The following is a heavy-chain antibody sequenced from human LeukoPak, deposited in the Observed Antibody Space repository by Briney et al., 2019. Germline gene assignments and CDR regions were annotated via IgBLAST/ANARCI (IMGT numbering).Heavy chain of an antibody. Sequence: GESLKISCKGSGYSFTSYWIGWVGQMPGKGLEWMGIIYPGDSDTRYSPSFQGQVTISADKSISTAYVQWSSLKASDTAMYYCARPATMVTPWYFDLWGRGTLVTVSS. J-gene: IGHJ2*01. D-gene: IGHD5-12*01. V-gene: IGHV5-51*01. CDR3: ARPATMVTPWYFDL. CDR2: IYPGDSDT. CDR1: GYSFTSYW.